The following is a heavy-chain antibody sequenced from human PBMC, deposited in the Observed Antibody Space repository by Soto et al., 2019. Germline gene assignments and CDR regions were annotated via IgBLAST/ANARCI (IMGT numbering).Heavy chain of an antibody. J-gene: IGHJ4*02. V-gene: IGHV3-7*04. CDR2: IKQDGSEK. CDR1: GFTFSHYW. Sequence: EVQLVESGGGLVQPGGSLRLSCAASGFTFSHYWMGWVRQTPGKGLEWVANIKQDGSEKSYVDSVKVRFTISRDNATNSLSLQMTSLRAEDTAVYYCARENYFDYWGRGTLVTVSS. CDR3: ARENYFDY.